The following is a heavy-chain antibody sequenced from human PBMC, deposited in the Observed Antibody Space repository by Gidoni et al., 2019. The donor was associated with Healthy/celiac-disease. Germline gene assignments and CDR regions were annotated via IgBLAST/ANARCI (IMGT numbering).Heavy chain of an antibody. CDR1: GFKLDDYV. CDR2: ISWNSGSI. V-gene: IGHV3-9*01. J-gene: IGHJ4*02. Sequence: EVQLVAAVGGLLQPGRCLRLSCAASGFKLDDYVMPWVRQVPGKGLEWVSGISWNSGSIAYADSVKGRFTISRDTAKNYLYLQMNRLRPDDTAFYFCAKDVVEQTRYYFDSWGQGTLVAVSS. D-gene: IGHD2-15*01. CDR3: AKDVVEQTRYYFDS.